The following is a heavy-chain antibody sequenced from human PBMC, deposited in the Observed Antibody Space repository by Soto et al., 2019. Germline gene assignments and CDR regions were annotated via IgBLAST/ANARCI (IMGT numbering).Heavy chain of an antibody. CDR2: INPNSGGT. CDR3: ARDIVVVPAATYGMDV. Sequence: ASVKVSCKASGFSFSDYFMHWVRQAPGQGLEWMGWINPNSGGTNYAQKFQGWVTMTRDTSISTAYMELSRLRSDDTAVYYCARDIVVVPAATYGMDVWGQGTTVTVSS. J-gene: IGHJ6*02. D-gene: IGHD2-2*01. CDR1: GFSFSDYF. V-gene: IGHV1-2*04.